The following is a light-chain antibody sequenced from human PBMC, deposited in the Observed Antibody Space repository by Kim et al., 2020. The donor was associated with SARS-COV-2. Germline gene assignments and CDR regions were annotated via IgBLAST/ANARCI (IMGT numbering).Light chain of an antibody. CDR1: SSDVGGYNY. J-gene: IGLJ7*01. CDR2: EVT. CDR3: SPYSSDIGTDIGI. Sequence: QSALTQPPSASGSPGQSVTITCTGTSSDVGGYNYVSWYQYHPGQAPKLMISEVTKRPSGVPDRCSGSKSGHTASLTGSGLQAEDEADYCCSPYSSDIGTDIGIFGGGGQL. V-gene: IGLV2-8*01.